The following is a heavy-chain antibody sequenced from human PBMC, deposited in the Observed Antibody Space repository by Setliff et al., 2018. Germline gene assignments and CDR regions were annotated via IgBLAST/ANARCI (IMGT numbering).Heavy chain of an antibody. D-gene: IGHD2-2*01. CDR2: INHSGST. Sequence: SETLSLTCAVYGGSFSGYYWSWIRQPPGKGLEWIGEINHSGSTNYNPSLKSRVTISVDTSKNQFSLKLSAVTAADTAVYYCARVVPAAMYFDYWGQGTLVTVSS. CDR3: ARVVPAAMYFDY. V-gene: IGHV4-34*01. CDR1: GGSFSGYY. J-gene: IGHJ4*02.